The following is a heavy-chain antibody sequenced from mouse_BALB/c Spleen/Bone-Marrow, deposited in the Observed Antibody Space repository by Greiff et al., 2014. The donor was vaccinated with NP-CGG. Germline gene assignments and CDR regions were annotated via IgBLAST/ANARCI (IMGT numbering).Heavy chain of an antibody. CDR2: IWSGGST. CDR1: GFSLTSYG. CDR3: ARKAYYYAMDY. Sequence: VQREESGPGLVQPSQSLSITCTVSGFSLTSYGVHWVRQPLGKGLEWMGVIWSGGSTDYNAAFISRLSISKDNSKSQVFFKMNSLQADDTAMYYCARKAYYYAMDYWGQGTSVTVSS. J-gene: IGHJ4*01. V-gene: IGHV2-4*02.